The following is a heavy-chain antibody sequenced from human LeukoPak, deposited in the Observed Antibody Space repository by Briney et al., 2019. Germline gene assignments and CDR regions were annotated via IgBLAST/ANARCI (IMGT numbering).Heavy chain of an antibody. D-gene: IGHD3-10*01. Sequence: ASVTVSCKASGYTFTSYDFNWVRQAAGQGLEWLGWMNPNTGDTGYAQKFQGRVTLTRDTSISTASMELSSLSSDDTAVYYCVRFSGSYYNSSDYWGQGRLVTVYS. CDR2: MNPNTGDT. J-gene: IGHJ4*02. V-gene: IGHV1-8*01. CDR1: GYTFTSYD. CDR3: VRFSGSYYNSSDY.